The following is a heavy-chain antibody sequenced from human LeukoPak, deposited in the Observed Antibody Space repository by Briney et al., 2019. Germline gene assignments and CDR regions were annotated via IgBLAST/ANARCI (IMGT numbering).Heavy chain of an antibody. CDR1: GDSISSNY. V-gene: IGHV4-59*01. D-gene: IGHD3-3*01. CDR3: ARVRSSNYPWYIDL. J-gene: IGHJ2*01. Sequence: SETLSLTCTVSGDSISSNYWSWIRQPPGKGLEWIAYIYYRGNINYNPSLKSRATISLDTSKNQFSLKMNSATAADTAVYYCARVRSSNYPWYIDLWGRGTLVTVSS. CDR2: IYYRGNI.